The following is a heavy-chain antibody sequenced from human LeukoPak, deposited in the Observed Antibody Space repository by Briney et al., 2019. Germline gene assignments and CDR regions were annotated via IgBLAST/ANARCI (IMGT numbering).Heavy chain of an antibody. CDR3: ARGRLERPPRAFDI. CDR2: IYTSGST. CDR1: GGSISSGSYY. Sequence: TLSLTCTVSGGSISSGSYYWSWIRQPAGKGLEWIGRIYTSGSTNYNHSLKSRVTVSVDTSKNQFSLKLSSVTAADTAVYYRARGRLERPPRAFDIWGQGTMVTVSS. D-gene: IGHD3-16*01. J-gene: IGHJ3*02. V-gene: IGHV4-61*02.